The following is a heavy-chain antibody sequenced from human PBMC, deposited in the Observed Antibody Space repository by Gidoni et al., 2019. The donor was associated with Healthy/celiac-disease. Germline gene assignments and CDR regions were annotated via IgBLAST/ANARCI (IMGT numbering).Heavy chain of an antibody. Sequence: QVQLVESGGGLVKPGGSLRLSCAASGFTFSDYYMSWLRQAPGKGLEWVSYISSSSSYTNYADSGKGRFTISRDNAKNSLYLQMNSLRAEDTAVYYCARALGFGELYDYWGQGTLVTVSS. CDR1: GFTFSDYY. CDR2: ISSSSSYT. D-gene: IGHD3-10*01. J-gene: IGHJ4*02. CDR3: ARALGFGELYDY. V-gene: IGHV3-11*05.